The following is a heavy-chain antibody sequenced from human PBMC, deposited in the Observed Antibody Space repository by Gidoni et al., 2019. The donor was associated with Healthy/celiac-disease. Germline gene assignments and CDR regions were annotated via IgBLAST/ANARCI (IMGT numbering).Heavy chain of an antibody. Sequence: QVQLQQWGAGLLQPSETLSLTGAVDGGSFSGYYWSRIRQPPGKGREWIGDINHSGSTNYNPSLKSRVTISVDTSKNQFSLKLSSVTAADTAVYYCARRGNGDPPAFYFDYWGQGTLVTVSS. CDR1: GGSFSGYY. CDR2: INHSGST. J-gene: IGHJ4*02. V-gene: IGHV4-34*01. D-gene: IGHD4-17*01. CDR3: ARRGNGDPPAFYFDY.